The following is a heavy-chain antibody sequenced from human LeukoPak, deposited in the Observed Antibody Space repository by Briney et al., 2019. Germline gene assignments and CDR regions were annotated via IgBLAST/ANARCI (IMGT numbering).Heavy chain of an antibody. CDR3: ARAHYEQNWFDP. V-gene: IGHV4-4*09. CDR1: GGSISSYY. J-gene: IGHJ5*02. CDR2: IYTSGST. D-gene: IGHD3-3*01. Sequence: SETLSLTCTVSGGSISSYYWSWIRQPPGKGLEWIGYIYTSGSTNYNPSLKSRVTISVDTSKHQFSLKLSSVTAADTAVYYCARAHYEQNWFDPWGQGTLVTVSS.